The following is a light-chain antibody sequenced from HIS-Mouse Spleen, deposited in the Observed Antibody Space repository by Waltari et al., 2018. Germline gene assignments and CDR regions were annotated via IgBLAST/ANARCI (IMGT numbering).Light chain of an antibody. CDR1: SSDVGSYNR. Sequence: QSALTQPPSVSGSPGQSVTISCTGTSSDVGSYNRVSWYQQPPGTAPKLMIYEVSKRPAGVPVRFPGPKSGNTASLTISGLQAEDEADYYCSSYTSSSTVFGTGTKVTVL. J-gene: IGLJ1*01. V-gene: IGLV2-18*02. CDR3: SSYTSSSTV. CDR2: EVS.